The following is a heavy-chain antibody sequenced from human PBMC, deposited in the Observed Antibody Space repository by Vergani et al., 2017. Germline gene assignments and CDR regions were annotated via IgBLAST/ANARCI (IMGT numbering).Heavy chain of an antibody. D-gene: IGHD3-9*01. CDR1: GFSLSTSGMC. CDR3: ARTKLILRYFDWFWDY. CDR2: IGWDDDK. J-gene: IGHJ4*02. V-gene: IGHV2-70*15. Sequence: QVTLRESGPALVKPTQTLTLTCTFSGFSLSTSGMCVSWIRQPPGKALEWLARIGWDDDKYYSTSLKTRLTISKDTSKNQVVLTMTNMDPVDTATYYCARTKLILRYFDWFWDYWGQGTLVTVSS.